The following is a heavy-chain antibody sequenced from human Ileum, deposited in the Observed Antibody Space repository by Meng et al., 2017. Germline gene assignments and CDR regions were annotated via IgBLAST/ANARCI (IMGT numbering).Heavy chain of an antibody. J-gene: IGHJ2*01. Sequence: QVQLQESGPGLWKPSETLSLTCAVSGGSIESNNWWTWIRQPPGQGLEWIGEVYHSGSTHYNPSLQSRVTISIDNSKNRFSLSLNSVTAADTAIYYCARADYVRYFDLWGRGTLVTVSS. CDR1: GGSIESNNW. CDR3: ARADYVRYFDL. V-gene: IGHV4-4*02. D-gene: IGHD3-10*02. CDR2: VYHSGST.